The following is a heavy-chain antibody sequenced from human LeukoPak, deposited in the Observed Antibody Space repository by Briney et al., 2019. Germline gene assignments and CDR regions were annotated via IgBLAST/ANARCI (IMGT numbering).Heavy chain of an antibody. D-gene: IGHD6-13*01. J-gene: IGHJ4*02. CDR3: AKESIAAAGTSLNYFDY. V-gene: IGHV3-23*01. Sequence: GGSLRLSCAASGFTFSSYAMSWVRQAPGKGLEWVSAISGSGGSTYYADSVKGRFTISRDNSKNTLYLQINSLRAEDTAVYYCAKESIAAAGTSLNYFDYWGQGTLVTVSS. CDR2: ISGSGGST. CDR1: GFTFSSYA.